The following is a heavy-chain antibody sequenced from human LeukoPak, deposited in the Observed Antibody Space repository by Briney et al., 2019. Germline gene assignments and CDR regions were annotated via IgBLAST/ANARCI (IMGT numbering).Heavy chain of an antibody. Sequence: PSETLSLTCTVSVGSISSYYWSCLRQPPGKGLEWIGYIYYSGSTNYNPSLKSRVTISLDTSKNQFSLKLSSLTAADTAVYYCARRVAGESRAFDIWGQGTMVTVSS. J-gene: IGHJ3*02. CDR2: IYYSGST. CDR1: VGSISSYY. V-gene: IGHV4-59*01. CDR3: ARRVAGESRAFDI. D-gene: IGHD3-10*01.